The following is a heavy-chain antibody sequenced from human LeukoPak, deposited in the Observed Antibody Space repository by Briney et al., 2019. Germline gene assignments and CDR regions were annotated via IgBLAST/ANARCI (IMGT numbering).Heavy chain of an antibody. CDR2: MNPNSGNT. Sequence: GASVKVSCEASGYTFTSYDLHWVRQATGQGLEWMGWMNPNSGNTGYAQKFQGRVTMTRNTSISTAYMELSSLRSEDTAVYYCARESGRYQDFFENWGQGTLVTVSS. J-gene: IGHJ4*02. V-gene: IGHV1-8*02. CDR3: ARESGRYQDFFEN. CDR1: GYTFTSYD. D-gene: IGHD1-26*01.